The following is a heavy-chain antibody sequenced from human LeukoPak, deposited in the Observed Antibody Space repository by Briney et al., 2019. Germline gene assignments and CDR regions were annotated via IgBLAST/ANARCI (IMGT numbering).Heavy chain of an antibody. V-gene: IGHV7-4-1*02. CDR2: IKTNTGNP. CDR1: GYTFTSYA. D-gene: IGHD3-16*02. CDR3: ARDGANTFGGVIVTQNFDY. Sequence: ASVKVSCKASGYTFTSYAMNWVRQAPGKGLEWMGWIKTNTGNPMYAQGFTGRFVFSLDTSVNTAYLQISSLKAEDTAVYYCARDGANTFGGVIVTQNFDYWGQGTLVTVSS. J-gene: IGHJ4*02.